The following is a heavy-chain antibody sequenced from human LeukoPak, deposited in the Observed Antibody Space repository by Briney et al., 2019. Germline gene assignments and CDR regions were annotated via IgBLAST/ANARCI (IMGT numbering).Heavy chain of an antibody. Sequence: SETLSLTCTVSGGSISSYYWSWIRQPPGKGLERIGYVYYSGSTNYNPSLKSRVTISVDTSKNQFSLKLSSVTAADTAVYYCARDRLSVFDYWGQGTLVTVSS. CDR1: GGSISSYY. D-gene: IGHD3-16*01. J-gene: IGHJ4*02. V-gene: IGHV4-59*01. CDR3: ARDRLSVFDY. CDR2: VYYSGST.